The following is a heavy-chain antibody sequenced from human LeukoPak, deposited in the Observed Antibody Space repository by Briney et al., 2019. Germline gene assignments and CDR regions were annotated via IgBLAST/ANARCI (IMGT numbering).Heavy chain of an antibody. V-gene: IGHV3-30*18. CDR3: AKPPITMVRGAFDY. D-gene: IGHD3-10*01. CDR2: ISYDGSNK. CDR1: GFTFSSYG. J-gene: IGHJ4*02. Sequence: PGGSLRLSCAASGFTFSSYGMHWVRQAPGKGLEWVAVISYDGSNKYYADSVKGRFTISRDNSKNTLYLQMNSLRAEDTAVYYCAKPPITMVRGAFDYWGQGTLVTVSS.